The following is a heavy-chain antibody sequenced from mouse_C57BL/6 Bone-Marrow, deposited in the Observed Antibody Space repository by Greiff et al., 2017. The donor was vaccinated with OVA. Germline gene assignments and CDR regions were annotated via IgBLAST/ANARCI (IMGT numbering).Heavy chain of an antibody. CDR1: GFTFSDYG. Sequence: EVHLVASWGGLVKPGGSLKLSCAASGFTFSDYGMHWVRQAPEKGLEWVAYISSGSSTIYYADTVKGRFTITRDNAKNTLFLQMTSLRSEDTAMYYCARSDYDYFDYWGQGTTLTVSS. D-gene: IGHD2-4*01. CDR2: ISSGSSTI. J-gene: IGHJ2*01. V-gene: IGHV5-17*01. CDR3: ARSDYDYFDY.